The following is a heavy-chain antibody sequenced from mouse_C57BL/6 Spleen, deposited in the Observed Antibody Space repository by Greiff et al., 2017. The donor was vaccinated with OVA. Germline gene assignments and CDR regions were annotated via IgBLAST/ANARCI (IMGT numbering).Heavy chain of an antibody. J-gene: IGHJ2*01. D-gene: IGHD1-1*01. CDR2: ISSGGSYT. V-gene: IGHV5-6*01. Sequence: EVKLMESGGDLVKPGGSLKLSCAASGFTFSSYGMSWVRQTPDKRLEWVATISSGGSYTYYPDSVKGRFTISRDNAKNTLYLQMSSLKSEDTAMYYCARLITTVVDYWGQGTTLTVSS. CDR3: ARLITTVVDY. CDR1: GFTFSSYG.